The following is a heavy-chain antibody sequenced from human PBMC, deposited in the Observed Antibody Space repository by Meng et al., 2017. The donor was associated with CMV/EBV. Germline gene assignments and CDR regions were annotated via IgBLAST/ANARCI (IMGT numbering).Heavy chain of an antibody. CDR3: ARDQSDYDFWSGWSYGMDV. Sequence: GGSLRLSCAASGFTFSSYSMNWVRQAPGKGLEWVSSISSSSSYIYYADSVKGRFTISRDNAKNSLYLQMNSLGAEDTAVYYCARDQSDYDFWSGWSYGMDVWGQGTTVTVSS. D-gene: IGHD3-3*01. CDR1: GFTFSSYS. CDR2: ISSSSSYI. V-gene: IGHV3-21*01. J-gene: IGHJ6*02.